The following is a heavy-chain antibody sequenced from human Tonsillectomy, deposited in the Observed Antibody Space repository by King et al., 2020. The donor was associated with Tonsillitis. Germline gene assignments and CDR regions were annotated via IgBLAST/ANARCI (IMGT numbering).Heavy chain of an antibody. J-gene: IGHJ4*02. Sequence: VQLVESGGGLVKPGGSLRLSCAASGFTFSDAWMSWVRQAPGKGLEWVGRIKSKTDGETTDYIAPVRDRFAVSRDDARNSLYLQMNSLQTEDTAVYYCTTTRRVTAAGTGGDFDNWGQGTQVTVSS. CDR1: GFTFSDAW. D-gene: IGHD6-13*01. CDR3: TTTRRVTAAGTGGDFDN. CDR2: IKSKTDGETT. V-gene: IGHV3-15*01.